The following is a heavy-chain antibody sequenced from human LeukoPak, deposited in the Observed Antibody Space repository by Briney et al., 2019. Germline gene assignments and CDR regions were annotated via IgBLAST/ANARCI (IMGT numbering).Heavy chain of an antibody. V-gene: IGHV4-59*08. Sequence: SETLSLTCTVSGGSFSNYFRGWIRQPPGRGLEWIGYVHNSGSTTYNPSLKSRGTIVLDTSRNQFSLKLSSVTAADTAVYYCARQQLWVTRGWYFDLWGRGTLVTVSS. CDR3: ARQQLWVTRGWYFDL. CDR1: GGSFSNYF. D-gene: IGHD5-18*01. CDR2: VHNSGST. J-gene: IGHJ2*01.